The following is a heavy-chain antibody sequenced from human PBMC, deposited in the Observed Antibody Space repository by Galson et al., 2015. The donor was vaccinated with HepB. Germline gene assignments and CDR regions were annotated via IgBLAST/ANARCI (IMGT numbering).Heavy chain of an antibody. CDR3: AKEGKLRFFEWLQNGGCFDY. J-gene: IGHJ4*02. CDR2: ISSDGGLK. Sequence: SLRLSCAASGFTFSSFPMHWVRQAPGRGLDWVAIISSDGGLKYYADSVKDRFTISRDKSRNTLHLQMNSLRVEDTAVYYCAKEGKLRFFEWLQNGGCFDYWGQGELVTVSS. CDR1: GFTFSSFP. D-gene: IGHD3-3*01. V-gene: IGHV3-30*04.